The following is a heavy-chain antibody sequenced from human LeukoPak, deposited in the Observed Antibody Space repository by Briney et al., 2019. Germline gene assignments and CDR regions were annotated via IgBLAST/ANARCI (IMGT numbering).Heavy chain of an antibody. Sequence: GGSLRLSCVASGFTFSTYAIYWVRQAPGTGLEFVSVISTNGDRTYYANSVKGRFIISRDNSKNTLYLQMGSLRVDDMGVYYCARGRQIPLAFNRGWHDFFDYWGQGTLVTVSS. CDR2: ISTNGDRT. V-gene: IGHV3-64*01. CDR1: GFTFSTYA. CDR3: ARGRQIPLAFNRGWHDFFDY. D-gene: IGHD6-19*01. J-gene: IGHJ4*02.